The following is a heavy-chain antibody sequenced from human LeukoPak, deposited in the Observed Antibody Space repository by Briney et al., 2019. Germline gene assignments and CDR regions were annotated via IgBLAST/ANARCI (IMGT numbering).Heavy chain of an antibody. CDR2: VYYSGST. V-gene: IGHV4-61*01. J-gene: IGHJ1*01. D-gene: IGHD3-10*01. CDR3: ARDRGYGSGSYYFQH. CDR1: GGSISSSSYY. Sequence: SETLSLTCTASGGSISSSSYYWNWIRQSPGKGLEWIGYVYYSGSTNYNPSLKSRVTISIDTSKNQFSLKLSSVTAADTAVYYCARDRGYGSGSYYFQHWGQGTLVTVSS.